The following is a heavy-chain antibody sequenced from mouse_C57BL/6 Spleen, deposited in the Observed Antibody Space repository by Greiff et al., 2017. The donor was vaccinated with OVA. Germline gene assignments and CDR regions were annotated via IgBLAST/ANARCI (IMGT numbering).Heavy chain of an antibody. J-gene: IGHJ2*01. D-gene: IGHD1-1*01. CDR2: IRNKANGYTT. Sequence: EVKLMESGGGLVQPGGSLSLSCAASGFTFTDYYMCWVRQPPGKALEWLGFIRNKANGYTTAYSASVKVTFTITRDNYQSNLYHQINARRAEDNTANYCAREREDGSNFDDWGQGTTLTVS. V-gene: IGHV7-3*01. CDR1: GFTFTDYY. CDR3: AREREDGSNFDD.